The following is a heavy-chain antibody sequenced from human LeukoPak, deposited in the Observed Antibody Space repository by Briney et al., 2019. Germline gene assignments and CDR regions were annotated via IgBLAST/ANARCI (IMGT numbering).Heavy chain of an antibody. CDR2: IFSSGNS. CDR1: GGSISGAY. Sequence: PSETLSLTCTVSGGSISGAYWSWTRQPAGKGLEWIGRIFSSGNSSYNPSLKSRVTMSVDTSKNQFSLKLSSVTAADTAVYYCARDPNSALWGQGTLVTVSS. J-gene: IGHJ4*02. V-gene: IGHV4-4*07. CDR3: ARDPNSAL. D-gene: IGHD4-23*01.